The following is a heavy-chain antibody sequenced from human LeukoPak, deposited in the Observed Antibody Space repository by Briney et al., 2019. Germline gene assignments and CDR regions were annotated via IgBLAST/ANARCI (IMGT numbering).Heavy chain of an antibody. Sequence: HPGGSLRLSCVASGFIFSTYAMNWVRQAPGKGLEWVSVISATGGSTYYGDSVKGRFTISRDNSKNTLYLQMNSLRAEDTAVYYCAKAATSGRTRDAFDIWGQGTMATVSS. CDR1: GFIFSTYA. J-gene: IGHJ3*02. CDR2: ISATGGST. V-gene: IGHV3-23*01. CDR3: AKAATSGRTRDAFDI. D-gene: IGHD1-26*01.